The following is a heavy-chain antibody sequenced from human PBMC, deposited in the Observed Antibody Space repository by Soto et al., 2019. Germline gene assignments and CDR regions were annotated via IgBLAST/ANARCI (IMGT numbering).Heavy chain of an antibody. D-gene: IGHD6-19*01. J-gene: IGHJ4*02. CDR2: INTNGVNT. Sequence: GSLRLSCAASGFTFSGYSMFWVRQAPGKGLEYVSAINTNGVNTFYAKSVKGRFTISRDNSKNTMYLQMGSLRAEDMAVYYCARGRVEDSSGWATYFDYWGQGT. V-gene: IGHV3-64*01. CDR1: GFTFSGYS. CDR3: ARGRVEDSSGWATYFDY.